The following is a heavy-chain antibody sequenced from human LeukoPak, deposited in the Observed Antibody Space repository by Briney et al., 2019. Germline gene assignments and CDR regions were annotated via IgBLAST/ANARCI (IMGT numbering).Heavy chain of an antibody. V-gene: IGHV3-23*01. CDR2: LSGSGGST. CDR1: GFTFNYA. CDR3: AHGMDV. Sequence: GGSLRLSCAASGFTFNYAMSWVRQAPGKGLEWVSGLSGSGGSTYYVDSVKGRFTISRDISKNTLYLQMNSLRAEDTAVYYCAHGMDVWGQGTTVTVSS. J-gene: IGHJ6*02.